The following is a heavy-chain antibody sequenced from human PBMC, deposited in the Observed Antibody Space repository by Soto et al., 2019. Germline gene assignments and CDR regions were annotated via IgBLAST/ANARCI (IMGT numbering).Heavy chain of an antibody. CDR1: GYTFTSYG. Sequence: ASVKVSCKASGYTFTSYGISWVRQAPGQGLEWMGIINPSGGSTSYAQKFQGRVTMTRDTSTSTVYMELSSLRSEDTAVYYCARETPHYDSSNIDYWGQGTLVTVSS. CDR3: ARETPHYDSSNIDY. CDR2: INPSGGST. V-gene: IGHV1-46*01. D-gene: IGHD3-22*01. J-gene: IGHJ4*02.